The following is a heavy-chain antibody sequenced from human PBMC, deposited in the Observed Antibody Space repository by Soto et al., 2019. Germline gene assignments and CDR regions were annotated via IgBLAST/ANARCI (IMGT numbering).Heavy chain of an antibody. D-gene: IGHD3-16*01. J-gene: IGHJ4*02. CDR1: GGSTSSDNY. Sequence: PSETLSLTCTVSGGSTSSDNYWSWIRQPPGKGLEWIGHIYYSGNTDYNPSLKSRLAISIDTSKNQFSLKLSSVTTADTAVYFCAREGGESSDGLYYFDSWGQGSLVTVSS. CDR3: AREGGESSDGLYYFDS. V-gene: IGHV4-30-4*01. CDR2: IYYSGNT.